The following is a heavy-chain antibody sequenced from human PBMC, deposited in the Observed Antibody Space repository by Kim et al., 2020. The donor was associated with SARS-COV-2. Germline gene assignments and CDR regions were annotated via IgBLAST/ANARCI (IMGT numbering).Heavy chain of an antibody. CDR2: INHSGRT. CDR1: GGSFSGYY. V-gene: IGHV4-34*01. CDR3: GGLLGYCIRTSCSKPFDY. J-gene: IGHJ4*01. D-gene: IGHD2-2*01. Sequence: SETLSLTCAVYGGSFSGYYWSWIRQPPGKGLEWIGAINHSGRTNYNPSLKSRVTISVGKSTNQFSLKLSSVTAADTAGYYCGGLLGYCIRTSCSKPFDY.